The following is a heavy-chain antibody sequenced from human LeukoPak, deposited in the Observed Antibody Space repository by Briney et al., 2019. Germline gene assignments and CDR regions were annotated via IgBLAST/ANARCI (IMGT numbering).Heavy chain of an antibody. CDR2: ISSSSSYI. CDR1: AFSFSSYS. V-gene: IGHV3-21*01. D-gene: IGHD3-10*01. Sequence: GGSLRLSCAASAFSFSSYSMNWVRQAPGKGLEWVSSISSSSSYIYYADSVKGRFTISRDNVKNSLYLQMNSLRVEDTAIYYCARDVFPFGTPFDYWGQGALVTVSS. CDR3: ARDVFPFGTPFDY. J-gene: IGHJ4*02.